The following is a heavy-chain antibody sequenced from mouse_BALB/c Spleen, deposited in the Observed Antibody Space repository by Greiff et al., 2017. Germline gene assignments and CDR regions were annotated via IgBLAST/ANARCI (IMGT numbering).Heavy chain of an antibody. CDR1: GFSLTSYG. V-gene: IGHV2-6-2*01. CDR2: IWSDGST. Sequence: VKLMESGPDLVAPSQSLSITCTVSGFSLTSYGVHWVRQPPGKGLEWLVVIWSDGSTTYNSALKSRLSISKDNSKSQVFLKMNSLQTDDTAMYYCARQTLRYWYFDVWGAGTTVTVSS. D-gene: IGHD1-1*01. CDR3: ARQTLRYWYFDV. J-gene: IGHJ1*01.